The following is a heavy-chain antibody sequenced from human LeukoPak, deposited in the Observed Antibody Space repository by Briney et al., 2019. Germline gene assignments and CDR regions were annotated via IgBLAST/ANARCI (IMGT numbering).Heavy chain of an antibody. CDR1: GFTLDDYA. Sequence: PGGSLRLSCAVSGFTLDDYAMNWVRQAPGKGLEWVANINWNGGSTGYGDSVKGRFSISRDNAKNSVFLQVHSLRADDTAFYCARDMLLGDAFDIWGQGTMVIVSS. V-gene: IGHV3-20*04. J-gene: IGHJ3*02. D-gene: IGHD3-10*02. CDR3: ARDMLLGDAFDI. CDR2: INWNGGST.